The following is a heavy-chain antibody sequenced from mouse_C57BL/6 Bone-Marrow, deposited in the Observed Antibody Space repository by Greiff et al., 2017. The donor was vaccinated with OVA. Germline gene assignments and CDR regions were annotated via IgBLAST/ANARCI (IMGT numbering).Heavy chain of an antibody. CDR3: TTRLLPFDY. V-gene: IGHV14-4*01. Sequence: EVKLQESGAELVRPGASVKLSCTASGFNIKDAYMHWVKQRPEQGLEWIGWIDPENGDTEYASKFQGKATITADTSSNPAYLQLSSLTSEDTAVYYCTTRLLPFDYWGQGTTLTVSS. CDR1: GFNIKDAY. D-gene: IGHD1-1*01. J-gene: IGHJ2*01. CDR2: IDPENGDT.